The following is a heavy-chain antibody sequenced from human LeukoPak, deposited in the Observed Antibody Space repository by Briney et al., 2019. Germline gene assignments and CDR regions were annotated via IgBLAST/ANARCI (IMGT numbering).Heavy chain of an antibody. V-gene: IGHV3-74*01. CDR1: GFTFSSYW. J-gene: IGHJ4*02. Sequence: PGGSLRLSCAASGFTFSSYWMNWVRQAPGKGLVWVSRIASDGSSTTYADSVKGRFSISRDNAKNTLYLQMNSLRVEDTAVYYCARGLPHANDYWGQGTLVTVSS. CDR3: ARGLPHANDY. D-gene: IGHD2-8*01. CDR2: IASDGSST.